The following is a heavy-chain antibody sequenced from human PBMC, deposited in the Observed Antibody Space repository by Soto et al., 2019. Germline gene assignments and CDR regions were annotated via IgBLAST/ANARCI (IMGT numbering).Heavy chain of an antibody. CDR2: IYYSGST. CDR1: GGSISSYY. J-gene: IGHJ2*01. Sequence: QVQLQESGPGLVKPSETLSLTCTVSGGSISSYYWSWIRQPPGKGLEWIGYIYYSGSTNYKPALSSRDTISLETSKNQFSLKLSSVTAADTDVYYCARFNWYFDLWGRGNLVTVSS. V-gene: IGHV4-59*08. CDR3: ARFNWYFDL.